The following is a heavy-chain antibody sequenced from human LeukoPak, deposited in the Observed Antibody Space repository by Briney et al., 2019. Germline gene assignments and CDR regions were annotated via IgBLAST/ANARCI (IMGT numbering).Heavy chain of an antibody. CDR2: IRSKAYGGTT. CDR3: TRDHPMAHHTYAFDI. J-gene: IGHJ3*02. D-gene: IGHD2-8*01. Sequence: GGSLRLSCTASGFTFGDYAMSWFRQAPGKGLEWVGFIRSKAYGGTTEYAASVKGRFTISRDDSKSIAYLQMNSLKTEDTAVYYCTRDHPMAHHTYAFDIWGQGTMVTVSS. V-gene: IGHV3-49*03. CDR1: GFTFGDYA.